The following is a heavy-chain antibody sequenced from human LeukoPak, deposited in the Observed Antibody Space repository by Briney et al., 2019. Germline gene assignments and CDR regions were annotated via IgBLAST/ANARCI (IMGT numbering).Heavy chain of an antibody. CDR2: IWYDGSNK. V-gene: IGHV3-33*06. D-gene: IGHD1-26*01. Sequence: GGSLRLSCAASGFTFSSYGMHWVRQAPGKGLEWEAVIWYDGSNKYYADSVKGRFTISRDNSKNTLYLQMNSLRAEDTAVYYCAKAQAQVGPLDYWGQGTLVTVST. CDR1: GFTFSSYG. CDR3: AKAQAQVGPLDY. J-gene: IGHJ4*02.